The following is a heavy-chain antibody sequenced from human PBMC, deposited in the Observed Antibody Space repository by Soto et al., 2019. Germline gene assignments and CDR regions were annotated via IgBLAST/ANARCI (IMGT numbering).Heavy chain of an antibody. V-gene: IGHV4-4*02. CDR2: IYHSGST. CDR1: GGSISSSNW. Sequence: QVQLQESGPGLVKPSGTLSLTCAVSGGSISSSNWWSWVRQPPGKGLEWIGEIYHSGSTNYNPSLKSRVTISVDQAKTQFSLKLRSVTAADTAVYYCATYFRYYYSYGMDVWGQGTTVTVSS. CDR3: ATYFRYYYSYGMDV. J-gene: IGHJ6*02. D-gene: IGHD2-8*01.